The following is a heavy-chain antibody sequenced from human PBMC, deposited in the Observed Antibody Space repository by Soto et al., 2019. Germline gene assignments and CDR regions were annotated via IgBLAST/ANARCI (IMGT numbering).Heavy chain of an antibody. CDR3: ARHTFKGDCSSTSCYGNYYYMDV. CDR2: IRFDGSSE. CDR1: GSIFGGYG. D-gene: IGHD2-2*01. Sequence: GGSLRLSCAASGSIFGGYGMHWVRQAPGKGLEWVAGIRFDGSSENYADSAKGRFTISRDNSKNTLYLQMNSLRAEDTAVYYCARHTFKGDCSSTSCYGNYYYMDVWGKGTTVTVSS. J-gene: IGHJ6*03. V-gene: IGHV3-33*01.